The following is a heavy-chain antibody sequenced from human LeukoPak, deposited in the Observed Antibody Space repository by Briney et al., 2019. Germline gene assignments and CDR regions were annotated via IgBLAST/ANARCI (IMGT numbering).Heavy chain of an antibody. J-gene: IGHJ3*02. CDR2: ISGRGGST. CDR1: GFTFSSHA. Sequence: GGSLRLSCAASGFTFSSHAMNWVRQAPGKGLEWVSNISGRGGSTYYADSVKGRFTISRDNSKNTLYLQMNSLRAEDTAVYYCAKDPLRRGAFDIWGQGTMVTVSS. D-gene: IGHD4-17*01. CDR3: AKDPLRRGAFDI. V-gene: IGHV3-23*01.